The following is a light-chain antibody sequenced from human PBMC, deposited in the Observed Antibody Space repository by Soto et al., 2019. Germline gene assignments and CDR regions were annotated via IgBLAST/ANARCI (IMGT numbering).Light chain of an antibody. CDR3: QQYETFSGT. CDR2: STS. J-gene: IGKJ1*01. CDR1: QDISTF. Sequence: DIQLTQSPSFLSASVGDRVTITCRASQDISTFLAWYQQKPGKAPQLLIYSTSNLHSGVPSRFSGSGSGTEFTLTISSLQPDDFATYYCQQYETFSGTFGPGTKVEI. V-gene: IGKV1-9*01.